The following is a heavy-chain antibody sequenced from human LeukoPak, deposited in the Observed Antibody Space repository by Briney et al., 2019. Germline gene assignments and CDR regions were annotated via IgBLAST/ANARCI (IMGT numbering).Heavy chain of an antibody. Sequence: GGSLRLSCAASGFTFSSYAMSWVRQAPGKGLEWVSAISGSGGSTYYADSVKGRFTISRGNSKNTLYLQMNSLRAEDTAVYYCANSAEETYYYDSSGYSEYWGQGTLVTVSS. D-gene: IGHD3-22*01. CDR2: ISGSGGST. J-gene: IGHJ4*02. V-gene: IGHV3-23*01. CDR3: ANSAEETYYYDSSGYSEY. CDR1: GFTFSSYA.